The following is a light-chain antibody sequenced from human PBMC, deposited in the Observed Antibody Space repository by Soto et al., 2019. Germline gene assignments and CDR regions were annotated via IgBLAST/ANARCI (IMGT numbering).Light chain of an antibody. J-gene: IGKJ2*01. CDR3: QQYGRFLT. V-gene: IGKV1-5*03. Sequence: DIQTTQSPSTLSASVGDRVTITCRASQSIDTALAWYQQKPGKAPNLLIYRASNLESGVPSRVSGSGSGTEFALAISSLQPDDFATYYCQQYGRFLTFGQGTKLEIK. CDR2: RAS. CDR1: QSIDTA.